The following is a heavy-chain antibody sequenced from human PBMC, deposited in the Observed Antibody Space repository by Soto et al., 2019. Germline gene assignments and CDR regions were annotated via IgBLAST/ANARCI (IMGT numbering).Heavy chain of an antibody. Sequence: SETLSLTCTASGGSISSGGYYWSWIRQPPGKGLEWIGYIYHSGSTYYNPSLKSRVTISVDRSKNQFSLKLSSVTAADTAVYYCARLTYYYDSSGYSIGYYFDYWGQGTLVTVSS. CDR3: ARLTYYYDSSGYSIGYYFDY. CDR1: GGSISSGGYY. V-gene: IGHV4-30-2*01. CDR2: IYHSGST. D-gene: IGHD3-22*01. J-gene: IGHJ4*02.